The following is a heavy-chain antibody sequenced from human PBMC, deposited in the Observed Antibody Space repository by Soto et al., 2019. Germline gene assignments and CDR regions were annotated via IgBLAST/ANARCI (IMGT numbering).Heavy chain of an antibody. D-gene: IGHD5-18*01. CDR2: IYYSGST. CDR3: ARGLDRRYSYDYYYYGMDV. CDR1: GGSISSSSYY. Sequence: SETLSLTCTVSGGSISSSSYYWGRIRQPPGKGLEWIGSIYYSGSTYYNPSLKSRVTISVDTSKNQFSLKLSSVTAADTAVYYCARGLDRRYSYDYYYYGMDVWGQGTTVTVSS. J-gene: IGHJ6*02. V-gene: IGHV4-39*01.